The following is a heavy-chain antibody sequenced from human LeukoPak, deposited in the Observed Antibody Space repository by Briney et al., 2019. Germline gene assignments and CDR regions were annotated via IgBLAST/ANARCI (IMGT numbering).Heavy chain of an antibody. V-gene: IGHV3-21*04. Sequence: GGSLRLSCAASGFTFSSYSMNWVRQAPGKGLEWVSSISSSSSYIYYADSVKGRFTISRDNSNNMLYLQMNSLRAEDTALYYCARGRRDNYYSAAAYWGQGALVTVSS. D-gene: IGHD3-10*01. CDR2: ISSSSSYI. J-gene: IGHJ4*02. CDR3: ARGRRDNYYSAAAY. CDR1: GFTFSSYS.